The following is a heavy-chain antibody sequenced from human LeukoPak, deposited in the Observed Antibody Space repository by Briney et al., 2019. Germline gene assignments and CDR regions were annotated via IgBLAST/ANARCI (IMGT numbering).Heavy chain of an antibody. J-gene: IGHJ6*03. CDR1: GFTFSGSA. Sequence: GGSLRLSCAASGFTFSGSAMHWVRQASGKGLEWVGRIRNKGNSYATAYAASVKGRFTISRDDSKNTAYLQMNSLKTEDTAVYYCARDIIAAAGLMGRYYYYYYMDVWGKGTTVTVSS. CDR2: IRNKGNSYAT. D-gene: IGHD6-13*01. V-gene: IGHV3-73*01. CDR3: ARDIIAAAGLMGRYYYYYYMDV.